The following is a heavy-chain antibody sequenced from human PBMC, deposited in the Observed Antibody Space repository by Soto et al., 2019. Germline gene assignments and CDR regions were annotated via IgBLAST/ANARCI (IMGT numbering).Heavy chain of an antibody. V-gene: IGHV1-69*13. Sequence: ASVKVSCKASGYTFTGYYMHWVRKAPGQGLEWRGGSIPFFNAPNYAQKFQGRVTITADESTSIVFMEMRSLRFEDTAVYSCARSRAAAPPRVGMDVWGQGTTVTV. CDR1: GYTFTGYY. J-gene: IGHJ6*02. D-gene: IGHD6-13*01. CDR2: SIPFFNAP. CDR3: ARSRAAAPPRVGMDV.